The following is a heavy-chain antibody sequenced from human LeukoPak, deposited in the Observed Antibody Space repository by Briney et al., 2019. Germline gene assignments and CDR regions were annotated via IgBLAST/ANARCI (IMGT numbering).Heavy chain of an antibody. D-gene: IGHD3-22*01. Sequence: ASVKVSCKTFGYSFTAYGISWVRQAPGQGLQWMGWISTYNGNANYPQKFQGRVSMTTVTSTSTAYMELRSLRSDDTAVYYRARSTYYFDTNGYYQDFDYWGQGTLVTVSS. CDR1: GYSFTAYG. CDR3: ARSTYYFDTNGYYQDFDY. CDR2: ISTYNGNA. V-gene: IGHV1-18*01. J-gene: IGHJ4*02.